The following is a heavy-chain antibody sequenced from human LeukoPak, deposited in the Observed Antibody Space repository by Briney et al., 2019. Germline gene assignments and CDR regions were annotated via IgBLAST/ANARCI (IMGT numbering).Heavy chain of an antibody. CDR2: IIPILGIA. V-gene: IGHV1-69*04. J-gene: IGHJ3*01. D-gene: IGHD1-26*01. CDR1: GGTFSSYA. CDR3: AREGASYAFDV. Sequence: GASVKVSCKASGGTFSSYAISWVRQAPGQGLEWMGRIIPILGIANYAQKFQGRATITADKSTSTAYMELSSLRSEDTAVYYCAREGASYAFDVWGQGTMVTVSS.